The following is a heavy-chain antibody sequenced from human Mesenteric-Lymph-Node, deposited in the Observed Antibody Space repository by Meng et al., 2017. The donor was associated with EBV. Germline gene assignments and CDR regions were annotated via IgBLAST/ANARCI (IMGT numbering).Heavy chain of an antibody. CDR1: GGSFSAYY. V-gene: IGHV4-34*01. CDR2: INHSGST. CDR3: ARQRSDSRLFDY. J-gene: IGHJ4*01. Sequence: QVQLQQWVAGLLKPSETLSLNCAVYGGSFSAYYWTWIRQPPGKGLEWIGEINHSGSTIYNPSLKSRVTMSVDTSKSQFSLKLSSVTAADTAVYFCARQRSDSRLFDYWGQGTLVTVSS. D-gene: IGHD4-11*01.